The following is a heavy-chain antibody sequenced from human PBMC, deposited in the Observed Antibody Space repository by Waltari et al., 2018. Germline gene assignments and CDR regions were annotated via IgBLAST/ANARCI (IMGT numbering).Heavy chain of an antibody. D-gene: IGHD3-3*01. J-gene: IGHJ6*02. CDR2: ISAYNGNT. Sequence: QVQLVQSGAEVKKPGASVKVSCKASGYTFTSYGISWVRQAPGQGLEWMGWISAYNGNTNYAQKLQGRVTMTTDTSTSTAYMELRSLRSDDTAGYYCARDSPPSTYDFWSGYYTDCYYGMDVWGQGTTVTVSS. CDR1: GYTFTSYG. V-gene: IGHV1-18*01. CDR3: ARDSPPSTYDFWSGYYTDCYYGMDV.